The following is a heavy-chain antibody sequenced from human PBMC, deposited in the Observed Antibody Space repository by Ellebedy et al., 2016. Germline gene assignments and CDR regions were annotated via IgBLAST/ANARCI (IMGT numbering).Heavy chain of an antibody. CDR3: RQGHYFDQ. V-gene: IGHV3-23*01. Sequence: GGSLRLSXATSGFTFSNYFMTWIRQAPGKGLEWVATISAGGDNTFFADSVKGRFTIYRDNSKNTLYLQMDNLRVEDTALYYCRQGHYFDQWGQGALVTVSS. CDR2: ISAGGDNT. J-gene: IGHJ4*02. CDR1: GFTFSNYF.